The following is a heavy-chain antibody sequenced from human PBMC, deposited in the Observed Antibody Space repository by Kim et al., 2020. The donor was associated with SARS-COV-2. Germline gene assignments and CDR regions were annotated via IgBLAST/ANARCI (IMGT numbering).Heavy chain of an antibody. Sequence: GGSLRLSCAASGFTFSSYSMNWVRQAPGKGLEWVSSISSSSSYIYYADSVKGRFTISRDNAKNSLYLQMNSLRAEDTAVYYCARGVRGYCSGGSCYHVYAFDIWGQGTMVTVSS. CDR1: GFTFSSYS. CDR3: ARGVRGYCSGGSCYHVYAFDI. J-gene: IGHJ3*02. CDR2: ISSSSSYI. V-gene: IGHV3-21*01. D-gene: IGHD2-15*01.